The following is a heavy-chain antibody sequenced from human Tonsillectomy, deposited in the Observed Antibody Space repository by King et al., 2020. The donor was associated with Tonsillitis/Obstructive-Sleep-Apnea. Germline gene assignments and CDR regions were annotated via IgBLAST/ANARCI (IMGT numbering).Heavy chain of an antibody. D-gene: IGHD5/OR15-5a*01. CDR3: TLRSSI. Sequence: VRLVESGGGLVKPGESLRLSCVFSGFTFSNAWMSWVRQAPGKGLEGVGRFHPHADGGAIDYGAPVKGRFTISRDDSENTVYLQMNSLKTEDTAVYYCTLRSSIRGQGTLVTVSS. CDR1: GFTFSNAW. CDR2: FHPHADGGAI. V-gene: IGHV3-15*05. J-gene: IGHJ4*02.